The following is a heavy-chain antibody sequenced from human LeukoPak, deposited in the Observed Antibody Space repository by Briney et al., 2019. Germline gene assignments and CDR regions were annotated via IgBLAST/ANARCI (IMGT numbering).Heavy chain of an antibody. D-gene: IGHD5-24*01. CDR3: AIRKRWAFDY. Sequence: PSETLSLTCTVSGGSISSSSYYWGWIRQPPGKGLEWIGSIYYSGSTYYNPSLKSRVTISVDTSKNQFALKLSSVTAADTAVYYCAIRKRWAFDYWGQGTLVTVSA. CDR1: GGSISSSSYY. CDR2: IYYSGST. V-gene: IGHV4-39*01. J-gene: IGHJ4*02.